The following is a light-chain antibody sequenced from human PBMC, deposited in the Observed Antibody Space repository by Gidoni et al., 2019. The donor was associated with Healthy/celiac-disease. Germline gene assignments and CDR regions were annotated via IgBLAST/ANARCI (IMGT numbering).Light chain of an antibody. CDR3: QQYNSYSRT. CDR2: EAS. CDR1: QSISRW. J-gene: IGKJ1*01. Sequence: DIQMTQSPSTLSASGGDRVTITCRASQSISRWLALYQQKPGKAPKLLIYEASSLESGVPSRFSGSGSGTEFTLTLSSLQPDDFATYYFQQYNSYSRTFGQXTKVEIK. V-gene: IGKV1-5*01.